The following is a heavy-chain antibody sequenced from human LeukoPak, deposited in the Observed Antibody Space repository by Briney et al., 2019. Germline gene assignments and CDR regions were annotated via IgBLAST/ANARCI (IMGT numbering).Heavy chain of an antibody. Sequence: SETLSLTCTVSGDSFSSVDYYWTWIRQPPGKGLEWIGYIYYTETSYNPSLKSRVTISADTSKNQFSLKLYSVTAADTAVYYCATRKLGNDYWGQGTLVTVSS. D-gene: IGHD7-27*01. CDR1: GDSFSSVDYY. CDR2: IYYTET. CDR3: ATRKLGNDY. J-gene: IGHJ4*02. V-gene: IGHV4-61*08.